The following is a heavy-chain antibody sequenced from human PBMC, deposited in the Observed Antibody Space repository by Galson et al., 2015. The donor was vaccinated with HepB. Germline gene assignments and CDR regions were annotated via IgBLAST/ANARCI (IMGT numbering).Heavy chain of an antibody. D-gene: IGHD1-26*01. CDR2: ISGSGGST. CDR3: AKDPRRKPFSGSYFAY. V-gene: IGHV3-23*01. CDR1: GFTFSSYA. J-gene: IGHJ4*02. Sequence: SLRLSCAASGFTFSSYAMSWVRQAPGKGLEWVSAISGSGGSTYYADSVKGRFTISRDNSKNTLYLQMNSLRAEDTAVYYCAKDPRRKPFSGSYFAYWGQGTLVTVSS.